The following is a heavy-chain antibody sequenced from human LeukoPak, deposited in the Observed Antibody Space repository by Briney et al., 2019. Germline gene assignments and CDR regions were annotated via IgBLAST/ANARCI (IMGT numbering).Heavy chain of an antibody. CDR3: AKNGHGSGSYYPRTKYYFDY. CDR1: GFTFSSYA. Sequence: GRSLRLFCAASGFTFSSYAMNWVRQAPGKGLEWVATISTSGGSTYYADFVKGRFTISRDNSKNKVYLQMNSLRADDTAVYYCAKNGHGSGSYYPRTKYYFDYWGQGTLVTVSS. D-gene: IGHD3-10*01. CDR2: ISTSGGST. J-gene: IGHJ4*02. V-gene: IGHV3-23*01.